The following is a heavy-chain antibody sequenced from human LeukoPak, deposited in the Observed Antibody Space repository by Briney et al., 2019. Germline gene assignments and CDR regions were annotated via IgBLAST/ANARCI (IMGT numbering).Heavy chain of an antibody. V-gene: IGHV1-2*02. CDR3: ARDGGGLNYFDY. Sequence: ASVKVSCKASGYTFTSYDINWVRQATGQGLEWMGWINPNSGGTNYAQKFQGRVTMTRDTSISTAYMELSRLRSDDTAVYYCARDGGGLNYFDYWGQGTLVTVSS. D-gene: IGHD3-16*01. CDR1: GYTFTSYD. J-gene: IGHJ4*02. CDR2: INPNSGGT.